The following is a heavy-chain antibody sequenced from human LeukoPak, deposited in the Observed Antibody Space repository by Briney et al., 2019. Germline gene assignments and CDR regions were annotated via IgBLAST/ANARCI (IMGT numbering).Heavy chain of an antibody. D-gene: IGHD2-2*01. CDR3: ARQPRYCSSTSCYRWFDP. CDR2: IYPGDSDT. Sequence: GESLKISCKGSGYSFTSYWIGWVRPMPGKGLEWMGIIYPGDSDTRYSPSFQGQVTISADKSISTAYLQWSSLKASDTAMYYCARQPRYCSSTSCYRWFDPWGQGTLVTVSS. CDR1: GYSFTSYW. J-gene: IGHJ5*02. V-gene: IGHV5-51*01.